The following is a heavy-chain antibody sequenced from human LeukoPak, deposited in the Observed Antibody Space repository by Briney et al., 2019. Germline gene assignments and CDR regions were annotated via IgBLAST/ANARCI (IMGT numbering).Heavy chain of an antibody. D-gene: IGHD1-7*01. J-gene: IGHJ6*03. Sequence: PGGSLRLSCSVSGFTFISYSMTWVRQAPGKGLEWLSSISGNGDNTYYADSVKGRFTISRDNSKNTLYLQMNSLRADDTAVYYCAKRRGLELTYYYHMDVWGKGTTVTVSS. CDR1: GFTFISYS. CDR2: ISGNGDNT. CDR3: AKRRGLELTYYYHMDV. V-gene: IGHV3-23*01.